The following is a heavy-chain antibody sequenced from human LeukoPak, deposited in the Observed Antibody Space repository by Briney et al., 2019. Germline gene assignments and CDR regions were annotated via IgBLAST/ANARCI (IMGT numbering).Heavy chain of an antibody. Sequence: SETLSLTCTVAGGPVSSGNNYWTWIRQPPGKGLEWIGHFSYSGSTTYNPSLKSRVTISVDTSKNQFSLKLSSVTAADTAVYYCARDVALYFDLWGRGTLVTVSS. V-gene: IGHV4-61*01. CDR1: GGPVSSGNNY. CDR3: ARDVALYFDL. CDR2: FSYSGST. J-gene: IGHJ2*01.